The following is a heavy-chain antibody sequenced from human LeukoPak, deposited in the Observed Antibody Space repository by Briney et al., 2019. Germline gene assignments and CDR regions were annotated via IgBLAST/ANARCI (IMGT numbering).Heavy chain of an antibody. CDR2: ISSSSSYI. D-gene: IGHD5-18*01. V-gene: IGHV3-21*01. CDR3: ARVVDTPMVLYGAFDI. Sequence: GGSLRLSCAASGFTFSSYSMNWVRQAPGKGLEWVSFISSSSSYIHYADSVKGRFTITRDNAENSLYLQMNSLRAEDTAVYYCARVVDTPMVLYGAFDIWGQGTMVTVSS. J-gene: IGHJ3*02. CDR1: GFTFSSYS.